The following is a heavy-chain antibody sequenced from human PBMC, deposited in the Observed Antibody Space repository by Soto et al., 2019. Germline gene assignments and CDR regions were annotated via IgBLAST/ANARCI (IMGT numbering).Heavy chain of an antibody. Sequence: EVQLVESGGGLVKPGGSLRLSCAASGFTFSSYRMNWVRQAPGKGLEWVSSISSSSSYIYYADSVKGRFTISRDNAENALFLLMNSPRAEDTAVYYCARDWRIAAKPEDRRYYYYYMDVLGKGTSVTPSS. J-gene: IGHJ6*03. CDR2: ISSSSSYI. D-gene: IGHD6-13*01. CDR3: ARDWRIAAKPEDRRYYYYYMDV. V-gene: IGHV3-21*01. CDR1: GFTFSSYR.